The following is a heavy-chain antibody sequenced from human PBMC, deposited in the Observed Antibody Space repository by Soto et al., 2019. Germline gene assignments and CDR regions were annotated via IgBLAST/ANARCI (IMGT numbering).Heavy chain of an antibody. CDR3: ARDAAVPGETDRFDY. J-gene: IGHJ4*02. V-gene: IGHV4-4*02. Sequence: SETLSLTCAVSGDSISSNVWWSWVRQPPGKGLEWIGEIYHSGSANFNPSLKSRVTMSVDTSKNQFSLKLNSVTAADTAMYYCARDAAVPGETDRFDYWGQGTLVTVSS. CDR2: IYHSGSA. CDR1: GDSISSNVW. D-gene: IGHD6-19*01.